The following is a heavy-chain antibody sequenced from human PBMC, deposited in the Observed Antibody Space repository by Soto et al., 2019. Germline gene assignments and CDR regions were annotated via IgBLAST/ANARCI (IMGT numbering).Heavy chain of an antibody. CDR3: AHSYIFGVVPSGFDP. CDR1: GFSLSTSGVG. J-gene: IGHJ5*02. Sequence: QITLKESGPTLVKPTQTLTLTCTFSGFSLSTSGVGVGWIRQPPGKALEWLALIYWDDDKRYSPSLKSRLTTXXHXAXHLLVPTNTTLDPIDTATNYYAHSYIFGVVPSGFDPWGQGTLVSDSS. CDR2: IYWDDDK. D-gene: IGHD3-3*01. V-gene: IGHV2-5*02.